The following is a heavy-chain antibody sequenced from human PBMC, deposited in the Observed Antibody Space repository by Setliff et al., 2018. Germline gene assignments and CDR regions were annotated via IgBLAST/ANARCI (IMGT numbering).Heavy chain of an antibody. D-gene: IGHD3-22*01. CDR2: IIPVLDIT. V-gene: IGHV1-69*02. Sequence: SVKVSCKASGGPLNSYSFSWVRQAPGQGLEWMGRIIPVLDITRYSQKFQGRVTITADKSTGIIYMELTSLRSDDTAVYYCARHPPPPNYFDIGALDSWGQGTLVTVSS. J-gene: IGHJ4*02. CDR3: ARHPPPPNYFDIGALDS. CDR1: GGPLNSYS.